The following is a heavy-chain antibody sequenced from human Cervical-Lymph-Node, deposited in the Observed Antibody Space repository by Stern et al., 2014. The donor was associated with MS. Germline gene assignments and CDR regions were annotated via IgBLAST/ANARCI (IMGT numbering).Heavy chain of an antibody. CDR2: ISYSGST. Sequence: QLVESGPGLVKPSETLSLTCTVSGGSISSSGFFWGWIRQPPGKGLEWIGTISYSGSTYYNLSLKSRVTWSADPSKKQFSLKLSSVTAADTAVYYCARQGGRYSPKNWGQGTLVTVSS. J-gene: IGHJ4*02. CDR3: ARQGGRYSPKN. D-gene: IGHD1-1*01. CDR1: GGSISSSGFF. V-gene: IGHV4-39*01.